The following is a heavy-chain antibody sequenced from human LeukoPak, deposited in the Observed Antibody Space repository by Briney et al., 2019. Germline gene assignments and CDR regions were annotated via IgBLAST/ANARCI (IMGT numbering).Heavy chain of an antibody. Sequence: SVKVSCKASGGTFSSYAISWVRQAPGQGLEWMGGIIPIFGTANYAQKFQGRVTITTDESTSTAYMELSSLRSEDTAVYYCARGRERYCSSTSCYTFDYWGQGTLVTVSS. J-gene: IGHJ4*02. CDR1: GGTFSSYA. CDR3: ARGRERYCSSTSCYTFDY. CDR2: IIPIFGTA. V-gene: IGHV1-69*05. D-gene: IGHD2-2*02.